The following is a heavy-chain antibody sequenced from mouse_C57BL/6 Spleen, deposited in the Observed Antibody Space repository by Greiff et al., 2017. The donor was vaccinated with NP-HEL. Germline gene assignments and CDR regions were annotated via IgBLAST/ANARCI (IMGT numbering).Heavy chain of an antibody. D-gene: IGHD2-4*01. CDR3: ARQGHYDYDGFDY. J-gene: IGHJ2*01. CDR2: ISSGGSYT. V-gene: IGHV5-6*01. CDR1: GFTFSSYG. Sequence: EVQGVESGGDLVKPGGSLKLSCAASGFTFSSYGMSWVRQTPDKRLEWVATISSGGSYTYYPDSVKGRFTISRDNAKNTLYLQMSSLKSEDTAMYYCARQGHYDYDGFDYWGQGTTLTVSS.